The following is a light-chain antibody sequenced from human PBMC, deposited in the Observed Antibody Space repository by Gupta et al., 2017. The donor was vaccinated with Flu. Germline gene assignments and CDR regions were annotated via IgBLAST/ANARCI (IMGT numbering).Light chain of an antibody. CDR3: QQYGSPIT. V-gene: IGKV3-20*01. CDR1: QSGSSDY. Sequence: GERVTISCRASQSGSSDYLAWYQQTPGQAPRLLIDGATKRATGIPDRCSGSGSGTDFTLTISSLQPEDAAVYYCQQYGSPITFGGGTKVEIE. CDR2: GAT. J-gene: IGKJ4*01.